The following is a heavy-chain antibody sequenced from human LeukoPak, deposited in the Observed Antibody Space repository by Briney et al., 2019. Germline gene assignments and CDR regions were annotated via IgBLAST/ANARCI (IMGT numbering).Heavy chain of an antibody. CDR3: AHEFGESPFDY. V-gene: IGHV2-5*08. J-gene: IGHJ4*02. Sequence: TLSLTCTVSGGSISSYYWSWIRQPPGKALEWLALIYWDDDKRYSPSLKSRLTITKDTSKNQVVLTMTNMDPVDTATYYCAHEFGESPFDYWGQGTLVTVSS. CDR2: IYWDDDK. D-gene: IGHD3-10*01. CDR1: GGSISSYYW.